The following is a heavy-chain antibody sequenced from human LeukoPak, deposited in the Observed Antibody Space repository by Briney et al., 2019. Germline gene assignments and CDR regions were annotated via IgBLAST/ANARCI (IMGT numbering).Heavy chain of an antibody. CDR3: ARGTYDYVWGSYRGLGYFDY. CDR1: GGSFSGYY. CDR2: INQSGST. Sequence: PSETLSLTCAVYGGSFSGYYWSWIRQPPVKGLEWIGEINQSGSTNYNPSLKSRVTISVDTSKNQFSLKLSSVTAADTAVYYCARGTYDYVWGSYRGLGYFDYWGQGTLVTVSS. D-gene: IGHD3-16*02. J-gene: IGHJ4*02. V-gene: IGHV4-34*01.